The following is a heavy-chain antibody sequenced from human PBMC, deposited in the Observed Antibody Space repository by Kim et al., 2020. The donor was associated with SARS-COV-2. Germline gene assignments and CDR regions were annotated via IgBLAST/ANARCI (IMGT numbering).Heavy chain of an antibody. V-gene: IGHV3-48*04. CDR1: GFVLRTYN. CDR2: ISSSGSPT. D-gene: IGHD3-16*02. Sequence: GGSLRLSCAASGFVLRTYNMNWVRQAPGKGLEWVAYISSSGSPTYYADSVKGRFTISRDSAKNSLYLQMNSLRAGDTAVYYCMRDVSFWGQGTLVTVAA. CDR3: MRDVSF. J-gene: IGHJ4*02.